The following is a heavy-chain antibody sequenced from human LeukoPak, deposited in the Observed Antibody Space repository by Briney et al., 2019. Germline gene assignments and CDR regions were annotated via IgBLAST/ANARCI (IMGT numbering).Heavy chain of an antibody. D-gene: IGHD6-13*01. V-gene: IGHV4-34*01. CDR3: ARDHLKANSSSWYEGTAWFDP. CDR1: GGSFSGYY. CDR2: INHSGST. Sequence: SETLSLTCAVYGGSFSGYYWSWIRQPPGKGLEWIGEINHSGSTNYNPSLKSRVTISVDTSKNQFSLKLSSVTAADTAVYYCARDHLKANSSSWYEGTAWFDPWGQGTLVTVSS. J-gene: IGHJ5*02.